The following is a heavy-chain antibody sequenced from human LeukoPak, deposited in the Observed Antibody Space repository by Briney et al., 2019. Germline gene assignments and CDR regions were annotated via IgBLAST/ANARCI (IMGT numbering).Heavy chain of an antibody. J-gene: IGHJ6*02. CDR2: IRSKANSYAT. CDR1: GFTFSGSA. CDR3: TRPGVLWSMDV. Sequence: PGGSLRLSCAASGFTFSGSAMHWVRQASGKGLEWVGRIRSKANSYATAYAASVKGRFTISRDDSKNTAYLQMNSLKTEDTAVYYCTRPGVLWSMDVWGQGTTVTVSS. V-gene: IGHV3-73*01. D-gene: IGHD3-16*01.